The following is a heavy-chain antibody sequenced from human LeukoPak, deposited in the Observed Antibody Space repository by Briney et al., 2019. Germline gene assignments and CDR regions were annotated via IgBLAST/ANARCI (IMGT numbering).Heavy chain of an antibody. CDR3: ALGYCTNGVCYTGWFDP. CDR1: GDSVSSDSAG. D-gene: IGHD2-8*01. CDR2: TYYRSKWFY. V-gene: IGHV6-1*01. Sequence: SQTLSLTCAISGDSVSSDSAGWSWIRQSPSRGLEWLGRTYYRSKWFYDDAVSVKSRITINPDTAKNQFSLKLSSVTAADTAVYYCALGYCTNGVCYTGWFDPWGQGTLVTVSS. J-gene: IGHJ5*02.